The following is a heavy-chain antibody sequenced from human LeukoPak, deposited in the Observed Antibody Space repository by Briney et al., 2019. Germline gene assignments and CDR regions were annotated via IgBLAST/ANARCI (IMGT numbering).Heavy chain of an antibody. CDR1: GFTFSSYA. Sequence: GGSLRLSCAASGFTFSSYAMSWVRQAPGKGLEWGSAISGRGGSTYYADSVKGRFTISRDNSKNTLYLQMNSLRAEDTAVYYCAKSWGYSYGSSYGMDVWGQGTTVTVSS. CDR3: AKSWGYSYGSSYGMDV. V-gene: IGHV3-23*01. CDR2: ISGRGGST. J-gene: IGHJ6*02. D-gene: IGHD5-18*01.